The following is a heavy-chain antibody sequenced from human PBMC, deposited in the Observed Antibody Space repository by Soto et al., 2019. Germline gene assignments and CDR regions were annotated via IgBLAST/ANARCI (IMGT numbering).Heavy chain of an antibody. CDR1: GYTLTSYG. CDR2: ISAYNGNT. J-gene: IGHJ3*02. D-gene: IGHD3-22*01. Sequence: QVHLVQSGAEVKKPGASVKVSCKASGYTLTSYGISWVRQAPGQGLQWMGWISAYNGNTNYADKFQGRVTMTTDTSTSTAHMEVRSLRSDDTAVYYCARAGAVYETSGYPWSTFDIWGQGTMVTVSS. V-gene: IGHV1-18*01. CDR3: ARAGAVYETSGYPWSTFDI.